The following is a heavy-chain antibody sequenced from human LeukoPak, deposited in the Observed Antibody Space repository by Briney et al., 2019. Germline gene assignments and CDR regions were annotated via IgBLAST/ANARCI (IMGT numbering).Heavy chain of an antibody. CDR3: AKVGSDAFDI. D-gene: IGHD3-10*01. CDR2: IRYDGSNK. V-gene: IGHV3-30*02. Sequence: SGGSLRLSCAASGFTFSSYGMHWVRQAPGKGLEWVAFIRYDGSNKYYADSVKGRFTISRDNSKNTLYLQMNSLRAEDTAVYYCAKVGSDAFDIWGQGTMVTVSS. J-gene: IGHJ3*02. CDR1: GFTFSSYG.